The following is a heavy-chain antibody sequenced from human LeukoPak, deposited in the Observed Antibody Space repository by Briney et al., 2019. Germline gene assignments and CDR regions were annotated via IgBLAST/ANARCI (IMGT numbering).Heavy chain of an antibody. D-gene: IGHD2-2*01. J-gene: IGHJ5*02. CDR2: IYYSGST. CDR3: AREGVSSVVPAAGWFDP. Sequence: PSETLSLTCTVSGGSISSYYWSWIRQPPGKGLEWIGYIYYSGSTNYNPSLKSRVTISVDTSKNQFSLKLSSVTAADTAVYYCAREGVSSVVPAAGWFDPWGQGTLVTVSS. V-gene: IGHV4-59*01. CDR1: GGSISSYY.